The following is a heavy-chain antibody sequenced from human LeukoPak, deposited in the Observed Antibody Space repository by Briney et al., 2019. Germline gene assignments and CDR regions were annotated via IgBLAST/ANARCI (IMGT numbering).Heavy chain of an antibody. CDR1: GFTVSTNC. V-gene: IGHV3-53*04. Sequence: GGSLRLSCAASGFTVSTNCMTWVRQAPGKGLEWGSTIYSGGTTYYADSVMCRFTISRHNSRNTLYLQMNSLRAEDAAVYYCARVDTVMAYYFDLWGQGTLVTVSS. CDR3: ARVDTVMAYYFDL. J-gene: IGHJ4*02. CDR2: IYSGGTT. D-gene: IGHD5-18*01.